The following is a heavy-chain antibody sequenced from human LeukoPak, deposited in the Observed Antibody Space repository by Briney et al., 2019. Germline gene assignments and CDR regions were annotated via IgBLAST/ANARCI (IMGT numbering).Heavy chain of an antibody. V-gene: IGHV7-4-1*02. J-gene: IGHJ4*02. CDR1: GYTFANYG. CDR3: ARPSWGWLQLISEFGY. Sequence: GASVKVSCKASGYTFANYGMNWVRQAPGQGLQWMGWINTNTGNATYAQGFAGRFVFSLDISVTTAYLEISSLKAEDTAVYYCARPSWGWLQLISEFGYWGQGTLVTVSS. D-gene: IGHD5-24*01. CDR2: INTNTGNA.